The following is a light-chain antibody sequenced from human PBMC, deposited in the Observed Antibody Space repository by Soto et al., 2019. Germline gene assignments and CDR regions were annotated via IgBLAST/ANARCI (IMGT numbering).Light chain of an antibody. CDR3: QSYDSSLSVV. V-gene: IGLV1-40*01. J-gene: IGLJ2*01. CDR2: GNS. CDR1: SSNIGAGYD. Sequence: QSVLTQPPSVSGDPGQRVTISCTGRSSNIGAGYDVHWYQQLPGTAPKLLIYGNSNRPSGVPDRFSGSKSGTSASLAITGLQAEDEADYYCQSYDSSLSVVFGGGTKLTVL.